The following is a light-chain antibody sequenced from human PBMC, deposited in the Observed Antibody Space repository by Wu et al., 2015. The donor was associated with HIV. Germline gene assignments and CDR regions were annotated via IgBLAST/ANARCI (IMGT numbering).Light chain of an antibody. Sequence: EIVLTQSPDTLSLSPGERATLSCRTSQSIASSFLAWYQQRPGQAPRLLIYGASNRATGIPDRFSARGSGTDFTLTISRLEPEDFAVYYCQQYNNWPPWTFGQGTKVEIK. CDR2: GAS. V-gene: IGKV3-20*01. CDR3: QQYNNWPPWT. J-gene: IGKJ1*01. CDR1: QSIASSF.